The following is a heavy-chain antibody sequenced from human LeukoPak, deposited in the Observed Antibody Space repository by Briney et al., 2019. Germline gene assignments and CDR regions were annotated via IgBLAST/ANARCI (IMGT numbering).Heavy chain of an antibody. CDR1: GITFSTYA. D-gene: IGHD3-16*01. V-gene: IGHV3-23*01. CDR2: ISGSGSST. J-gene: IGHJ4*02. CDR3: GKGFYDYVWGSSFDY. Sequence: GGSLRLSCAASGITFSTYAMSWVRQAPGKGLEWVSVISGSGSSTYYADSVKGRFTISRDNPKNTLYLQVNSLRAEDTAVYYCGKGFYDYVWGSSFDYWGQGTLVTVSS.